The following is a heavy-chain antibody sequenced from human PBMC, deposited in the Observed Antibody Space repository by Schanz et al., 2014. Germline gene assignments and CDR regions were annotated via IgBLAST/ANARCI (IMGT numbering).Heavy chain of an antibody. D-gene: IGHD3-3*01. Sequence: EVQLVESGGGLVQPGESLRLSCAASGFSFSNYWMSWVRQAPGKGLEWVANIKQDGSEKYYVDSVKGRFTISRDNAKKSLYLRMNSLRAEDTAVYYCARGVRIDYWGQGTLVNGSS. CDR1: GFSFSNYW. CDR2: IKQDGSEK. CDR3: ARGVRIDY. J-gene: IGHJ4*02. V-gene: IGHV3-7*02.